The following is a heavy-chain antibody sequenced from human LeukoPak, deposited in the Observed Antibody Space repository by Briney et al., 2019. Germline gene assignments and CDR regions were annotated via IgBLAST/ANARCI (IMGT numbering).Heavy chain of an antibody. D-gene: IGHD6-6*01. CDR3: AKVRPSSGTLYSSSSYFDY. CDR1: GFTFDDYA. J-gene: IGHJ4*02. CDR2: ISWNSGSI. Sequence: PGRSLRLSCAASGFTFDDYAMHWVRHAPGKGLEWVSGISWNSGSIGYADSVKGRFTISRDNAKNSLYLQMNSLRAEDTALYYCAKVRPSSGTLYSSSSYFDYWGQGTLVTVSS. V-gene: IGHV3-9*01.